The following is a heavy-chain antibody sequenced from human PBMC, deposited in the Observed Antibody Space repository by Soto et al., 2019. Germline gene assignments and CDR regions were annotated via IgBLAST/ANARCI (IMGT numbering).Heavy chain of an antibody. CDR2: ISYDGSNK. CDR1: GFTFSSYG. J-gene: IGHJ3*02. V-gene: IGHV3-30*18. D-gene: IGHD3-22*01. Sequence: GGSLRLSCAASGFTFSSYGMHWVRQAPGKGLEWVAVISYDGSNKYYADSVKGRFTISRDNSKNTVFLQMNSLKAEDTALYYFVNDPLLYDSPPGGASHTWGQGTMVTFSS. CDR3: VNDPLLYDSPPGGASHT.